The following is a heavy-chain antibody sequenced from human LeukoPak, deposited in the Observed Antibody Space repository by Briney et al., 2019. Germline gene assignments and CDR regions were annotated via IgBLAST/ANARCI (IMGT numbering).Heavy chain of an antibody. V-gene: IGHV4-39*01. CDR2: IYYNGNT. D-gene: IGHD1-1*01. CDR1: GGSTTINGYY. J-gene: IGHJ5*02. Sequence: SETLSLTCIVSGGSTTINGYYWAWIRQPPGKGLEWIGSIYYNGNTYYNPSLKSRVTISADTSTNHFSLKLTSATAADTAVYYCGRHVQAPSFDPWGQGTLVTVSS. CDR3: GRHVQAPSFDP.